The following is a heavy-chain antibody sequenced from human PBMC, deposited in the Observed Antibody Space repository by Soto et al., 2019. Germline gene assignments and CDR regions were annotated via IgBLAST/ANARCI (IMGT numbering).Heavy chain of an antibody. D-gene: IGHD2-2*02. CDR1: GYTFTGYY. CDR3: ASRLGYCSSTSCYSEEYYYYGMDV. Sequence: WASVKVSCKASGYTFTGYYMHWVRQAPGQGLEWMGWINPNSGGTNYAQKFQGRVTMTRDTSISTAYMELSRLRSDDTAVYYCASRLGYCSSTSCYSEEYYYYGMDVWGQGTTVTVSS. CDR2: INPNSGGT. J-gene: IGHJ6*02. V-gene: IGHV1-2*02.